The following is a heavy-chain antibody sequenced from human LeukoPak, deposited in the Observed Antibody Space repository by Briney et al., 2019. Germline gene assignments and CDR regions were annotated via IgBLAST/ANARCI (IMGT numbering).Heavy chain of an antibody. CDR3: AREGITGTTIHY. J-gene: IGHJ4*02. V-gene: IGHV4-39*02. D-gene: IGHD1-7*01. Sequence: SETLSLTCTVSAGSISSSSYYWGWIRQPPGKGLEWIGSIYYSGSTYYNPSLKSRVTISVDTSKNQFSLKLSSVTAADTAVYYCAREGITGTTIHYWVQGTLVTVSS. CDR1: AGSISSSSYY. CDR2: IYYSGST.